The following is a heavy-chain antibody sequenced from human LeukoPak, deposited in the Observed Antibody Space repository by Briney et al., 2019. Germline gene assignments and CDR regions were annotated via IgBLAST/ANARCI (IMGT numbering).Heavy chain of an antibody. CDR3: PQARGSEGGCNLRPRYDGFDI. V-gene: IGHV3-30*14. CDR2: ISYDGNDK. J-gene: IGHJ3*02. CDR1: VFTFRTYA. Sequence: PGGSLRLSCAASVFTFRTYAMHWVRQAPGKGLEWVTLISYDGNDKYYSDSVMGRFTISRDNSKNTLYLQMDSLRPEDTAVYYCPQARGSEGGCNLRPRYDGFDIWGQGTMITVSS. D-gene: IGHD5-24*01.